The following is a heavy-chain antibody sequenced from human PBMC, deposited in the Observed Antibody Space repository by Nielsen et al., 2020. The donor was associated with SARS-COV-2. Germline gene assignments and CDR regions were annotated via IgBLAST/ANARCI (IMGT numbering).Heavy chain of an antibody. CDR3: AAARGSWAFDY. Sequence: LVKVSCKASGFTFTSSAVQWVRQARGQRLEWIGWIVVGSGNTNYAQKFQERVTITRDMSTSTAYMELSSLRSEDTAVYYCAAARGSWAFDYWGQGTLVTVSS. CDR1: GFTFTSSA. J-gene: IGHJ4*02. D-gene: IGHD2-15*01. CDR2: IVVGSGNT. V-gene: IGHV1-58*01.